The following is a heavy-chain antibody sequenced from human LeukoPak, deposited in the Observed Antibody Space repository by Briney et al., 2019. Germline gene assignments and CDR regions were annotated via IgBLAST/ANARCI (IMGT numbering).Heavy chain of an antibody. Sequence: GGSLRLSCAASGFTFSSYAMHWVRQAPGKGLEWVAVISYDGSSKYYADSVKGRFTISRDNSKNTLYLQMNSLRDEDTAVYYCARGYKQHYYGWGSYFAWFDPWGQGTLVTVSS. CDR3: ARGYKQHYYGWGSYFAWFDP. D-gene: IGHD3-10*01. J-gene: IGHJ5*02. CDR1: GFTFSSYA. CDR2: ISYDGSSK. V-gene: IGHV3-30-3*01.